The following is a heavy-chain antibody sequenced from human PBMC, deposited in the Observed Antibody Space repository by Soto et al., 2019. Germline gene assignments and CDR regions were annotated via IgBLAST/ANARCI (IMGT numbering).Heavy chain of an antibody. Sequence: GESLKISCKGSGYSFTTYWIAWVRQMPGKGLEWMGIVYPGDSDTRYSPSFQGQVTISADKSISTAYLQWSSLKASDTAMYYCARRLSPLDPYYFDYWGQGTLVTSPQ. J-gene: IGHJ4*02. CDR3: ARRLSPLDPYYFDY. CDR2: VYPGDSDT. CDR1: GYSFTTYW. V-gene: IGHV5-51*01.